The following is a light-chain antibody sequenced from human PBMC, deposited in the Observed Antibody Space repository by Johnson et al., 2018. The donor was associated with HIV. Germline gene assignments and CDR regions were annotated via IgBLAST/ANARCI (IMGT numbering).Light chain of an antibody. CDR2: RNN. V-gene: IGLV1-44*01. CDR1: SSNIGSNT. Sequence: QSALTQPPSASGTPGQRVTISCSGSSSNIGSNTVNWYQQLPGTAPKLLIYRNNQRPSGIPDRFSGSKSGTSATLGITGLQTGDEADYYCGTWDNRLCAVFGTGTKVTVL. J-gene: IGLJ1*01. CDR3: GTWDNRLCAV.